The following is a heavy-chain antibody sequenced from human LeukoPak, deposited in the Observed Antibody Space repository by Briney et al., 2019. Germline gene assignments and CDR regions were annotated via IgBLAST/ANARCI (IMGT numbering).Heavy chain of an antibody. CDR2: ISYSGSA. D-gene: IGHD2-15*01. V-gene: IGHV4-61*01. CDR3: ARGGCSGGSCYPPFAYYYYGMDV. Sequence: SETLSLTCTVSGGSVIGGSYYWSWSRQPPGKGLEWIGYISYSGSANYNPSLTSRVSISVDTSKNQFSLKLSSVTAADTAMYYCARGGCSGGSCYPPFAYYYYGMDVWAKGTTVTVSS. J-gene: IGHJ6*04. CDR1: GGSVIGGSYY.